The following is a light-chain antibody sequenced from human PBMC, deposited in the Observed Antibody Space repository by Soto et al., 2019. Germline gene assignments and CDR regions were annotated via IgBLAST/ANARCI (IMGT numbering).Light chain of an antibody. V-gene: IGLV8-61*01. CDR1: SGSVSTNYY. Sequence: QAVVTQEPSFSVSPGGTVTLTCGLRSGSVSTNYYPSWYQQTPGQAPRTLIYSTNTRSSGVPDRFSGSILGNKAALTITGAQADDESDYYCVLYMGGGIWVFGGGTKLTVL. CDR2: STN. CDR3: VLYMGGGIWV. J-gene: IGLJ3*02.